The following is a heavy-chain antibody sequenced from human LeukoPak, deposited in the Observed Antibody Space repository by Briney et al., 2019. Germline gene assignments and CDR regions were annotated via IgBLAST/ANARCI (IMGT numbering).Heavy chain of an antibody. J-gene: IGHJ4*02. CDR1: GAYMNVFY. D-gene: IGHD3-22*01. V-gene: IGHV4-4*07. CDR3: VSDSFYDSGGYFYY. Sequence: SEPLSLPCTVSGAYMNVFYWSWIRQPAGKGLQWIGRISTSGNTDYNPSLRSGVSISVDTSRTQFSLKLASVTAADTAVYYCVSDSFYDSGGYFYYWGQGTPVTVSS. CDR2: ISTSGNT.